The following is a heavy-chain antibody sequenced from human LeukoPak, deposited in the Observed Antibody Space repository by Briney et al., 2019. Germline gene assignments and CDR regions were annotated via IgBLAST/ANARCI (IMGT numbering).Heavy chain of an antibody. CDR1: GFTFSNAW. V-gene: IGHV3-15*01. CDR2: IKSKTDGGTT. Sequence: GGSLILSCAASGFTFSNAWMSWVRQAPGKGLEWVGRIKSKTDGGTTDYAAPVKGRFTISRDDSKNTLHLQMNSLKTEDTAVYYCTTDQELSGSYYWGQGTLVTVSS. J-gene: IGHJ4*02. D-gene: IGHD1-26*01. CDR3: TTDQELSGSYY.